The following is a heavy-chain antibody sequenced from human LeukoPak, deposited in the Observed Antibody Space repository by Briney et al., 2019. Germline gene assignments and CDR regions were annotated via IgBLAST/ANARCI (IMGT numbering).Heavy chain of an antibody. V-gene: IGHV3-48*04. CDR1: GFTFSSYS. CDR3: ARYAGSTDDTLDY. J-gene: IGHJ4*02. D-gene: IGHD6-13*01. Sequence: GGSLRLSCAASGFTFSSYSMNWVRQAPGKGLEWVSYISSSSSTIYYADSVKGRFTISRDNAKNSLYLQMNSLRAEDTAVYYCARYAGSTDDTLDYWGQGTLVTVSS. CDR2: ISSSSSTI.